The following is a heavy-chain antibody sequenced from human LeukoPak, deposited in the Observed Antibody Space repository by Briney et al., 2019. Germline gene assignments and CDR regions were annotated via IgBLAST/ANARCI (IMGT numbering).Heavy chain of an antibody. V-gene: IGHV1-3*01. CDR3: ARGWYGSGWYRIDY. D-gene: IGHD6-19*01. J-gene: IGHJ4*02. Sequence: ASVNVSCTASGYTFTSYAMHWVRQAPGQRREWMGWINAGNGNTKYSQKFQGRVTINRDTSASTAYMELSSLRSEDTAVYSCARGWYGSGWYRIDYWGQGTLVTVSS. CDR1: GYTFTSYA. CDR2: INAGNGNT.